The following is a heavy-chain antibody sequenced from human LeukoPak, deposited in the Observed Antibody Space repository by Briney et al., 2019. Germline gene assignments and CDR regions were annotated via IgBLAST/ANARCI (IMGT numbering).Heavy chain of an antibody. D-gene: IGHD1-26*01. V-gene: IGHV3-53*01. CDR1: GFTFDSYG. J-gene: IGHJ5*02. CDR2: VYSVGTT. Sequence: GGSLRLSCAASGFTFDSYGMSWVRQAPGKGLEWVSVVYSVGTTYYADSVKGRFTISRDTSRNTLYLQMNSLRVDDTAVYYCVRSLNSGSYADLWGQGTLITVSS. CDR3: VRSLNSGSYADL.